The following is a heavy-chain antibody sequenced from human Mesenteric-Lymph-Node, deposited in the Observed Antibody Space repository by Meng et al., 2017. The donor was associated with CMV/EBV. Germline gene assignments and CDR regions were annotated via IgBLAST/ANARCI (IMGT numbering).Heavy chain of an antibody. V-gene: IGHV1-2*02. CDR1: GFTFTDYY. CDR3: ARELTRLTPYYYYGMDV. D-gene: IGHD6-6*01. J-gene: IGHJ6*02. CDR2: INPNSGGT. Sequence: ASVKVSCKASGFTFTDYYLYWVRQAPGQGLEWMGWINPNSGGTNYARKFQGRVTITADKSTSTAYMELSSLRSEDTAVYYCARELTRLTPYYYYGMDVWGQGTTVTVSS.